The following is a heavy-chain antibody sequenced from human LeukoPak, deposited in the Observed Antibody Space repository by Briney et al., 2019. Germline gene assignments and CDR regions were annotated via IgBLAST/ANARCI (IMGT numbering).Heavy chain of an antibody. CDR2: IWYDGNNK. D-gene: IGHD3-3*01. J-gene: IGHJ3*02. Sequence: PGGSLRLSCAASGFTFSSYGMHWVRQAPGKRLEWVAVIWYDGNNKYYADSVKGRFTISRDNSKNTLYLQMNSLRAEDTAVYYCARVDYDFWSGYSRPAGAFDIWGQGTMVTVSS. V-gene: IGHV3-33*01. CDR1: GFTFSSYG. CDR3: ARVDYDFWSGYSRPAGAFDI.